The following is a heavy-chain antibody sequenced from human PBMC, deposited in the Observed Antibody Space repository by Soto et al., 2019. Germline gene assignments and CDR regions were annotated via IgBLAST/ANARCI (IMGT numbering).Heavy chain of an antibody. V-gene: IGHV3-23*01. J-gene: IGHJ5*02. CDR1: GFTFSSYA. CDR2: ISCNGSSK. Sequence: PGGSLRLSCAASGFTFSSYAMSWVRQAPGKGLEWVSAISCNGSSKYYADSVKGRFTISRDNSKNTLYLQMNSLRAEDTAVYYCARLGGNWFDPWGQGTLVTVSS. CDR3: ARLGGNWFDP. D-gene: IGHD2-15*01.